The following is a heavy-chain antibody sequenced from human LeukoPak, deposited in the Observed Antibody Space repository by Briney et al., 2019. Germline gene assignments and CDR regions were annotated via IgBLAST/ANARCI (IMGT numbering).Heavy chain of an antibody. V-gene: IGHV3-74*01. D-gene: IGHD2-15*01. CDR1: VFTFTIHW. CDR2: INSDGSST. J-gene: IGHJ6*03. Sequence: PGGSLRLSCAASVFTFTIHWMHWVRQTPGKGLVWVSRINSDGSSTNHADSVEGRFTISRDNAKNTVYLQMNSLRADDTSVYYCARDRYYYYMDVWGKGTTVTVSS. CDR3: ARDRYYYYMDV.